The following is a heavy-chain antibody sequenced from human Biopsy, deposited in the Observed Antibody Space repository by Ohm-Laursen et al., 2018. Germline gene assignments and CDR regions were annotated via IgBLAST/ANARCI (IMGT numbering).Heavy chain of an antibody. J-gene: IGHJ4*02. CDR1: GYTFAGYY. CDR3: ARPRGTATAIADGLDY. V-gene: IGHV1-46*01. Sequence: GATVKISCKASGYTFAGYYLHWVRQAPGQGLEWLGYINPSGRYTRNAQSFQGRVTMTRDTSTSTVYMELSGLTSDDTAVYYCARPRGTATAIADGLDYWGQGTLVTVSS. CDR2: INPSGRYT. D-gene: IGHD2-21*02.